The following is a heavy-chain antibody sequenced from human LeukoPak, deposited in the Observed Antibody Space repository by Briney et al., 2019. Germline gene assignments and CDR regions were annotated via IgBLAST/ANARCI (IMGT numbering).Heavy chain of an antibody. CDR1: GFIFGDYY. CDR3: ARLNVPADEYYFDY. J-gene: IGHJ4*02. D-gene: IGHD2-2*01. Sequence: GGSLRLSCAASGFIFGDYYMSWIRQSPGKGLEWLSYISSSGSTIHYGDPVKGRFTISRDNAKNSLYLQMISLRAEDTAVYYCARLNVPADEYYFDYRGQGTLVTVSS. V-gene: IGHV3-11*04. CDR2: ISSSGSTI.